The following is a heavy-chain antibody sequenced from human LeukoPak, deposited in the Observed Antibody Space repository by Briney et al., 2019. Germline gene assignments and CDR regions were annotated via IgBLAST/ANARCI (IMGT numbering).Heavy chain of an antibody. CDR1: GYTHTSYD. Sequence: ASVNVSFKASGYTHTSYDINGVRQATGQGLAWMGWMNPNSGNTGYAQKFQGRVTMTRNTSINTAYMELSSLRSDDTAVYYCARGINVVRGVITIPNYFDYWGQGTLIIVSS. J-gene: IGHJ4*02. V-gene: IGHV1-8*01. CDR2: MNPNSGNT. CDR3: ARGINVVRGVITIPNYFDY. D-gene: IGHD3-10*01.